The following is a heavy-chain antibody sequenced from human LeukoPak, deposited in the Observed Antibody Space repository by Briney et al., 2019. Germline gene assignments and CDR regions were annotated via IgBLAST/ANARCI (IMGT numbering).Heavy chain of an antibody. Sequence: SVKVSCKASGYTFTGYYMHWVRQAPGQGLEWMGGIIPIFGTANYAQKFQGRVTNTADESTSTAYMELSSLRSEDTAVYYCAREGYYDSSGFSYYDYWGQGTLVTVSS. CDR3: AREGYYDSSGFSYYDY. D-gene: IGHD3-22*01. J-gene: IGHJ4*02. V-gene: IGHV1-69*13. CDR2: IIPIFGTA. CDR1: GYTFTGYY.